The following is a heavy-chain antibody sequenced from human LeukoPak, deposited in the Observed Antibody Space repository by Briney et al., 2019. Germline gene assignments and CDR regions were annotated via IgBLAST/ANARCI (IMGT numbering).Heavy chain of an antibody. CDR2: IRGSGGST. V-gene: IGHV3-23*01. Sequence: HSGGSLRLSCAASGFTFSSYAMSWVRQAPGKGLEWVSSIRGSGGSTYYAASVKGRFTISRDNSKNTLYLQMNSLRAEDTAVYYCAKAWYYGSGSYYHLDPWGQGTLVTVSS. D-gene: IGHD3-10*01. J-gene: IGHJ5*02. CDR3: AKAWYYGSGSYYHLDP. CDR1: GFTFSSYA.